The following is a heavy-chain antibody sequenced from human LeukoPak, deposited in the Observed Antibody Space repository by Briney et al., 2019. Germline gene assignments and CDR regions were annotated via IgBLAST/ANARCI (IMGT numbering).Heavy chain of an antibody. Sequence: GASVKVSCKASGYTFTSYGISWVRQAPGQGLEWMGWISAYNGNTNYAQKLQGRVTMTTDTSTSTAYMELRSLRSDGTAVYYCARGNPYYDFWSGYYPNWFDPWGQGTLVTVSS. CDR1: GYTFTSYG. V-gene: IGHV1-18*01. D-gene: IGHD3-3*01. CDR3: ARGNPYYDFWSGYYPNWFDP. J-gene: IGHJ5*02. CDR2: ISAYNGNT.